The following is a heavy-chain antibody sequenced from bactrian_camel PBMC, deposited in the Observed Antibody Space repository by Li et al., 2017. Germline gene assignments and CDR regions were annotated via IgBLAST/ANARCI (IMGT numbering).Heavy chain of an antibody. CDR1: AATSGPFY. CDR2: ITLETGNT. Sequence: QLVESGGGSVQAGESLRLSCAASAATSGPFYMAYFRQAPGKEREGVATITLETGNTDYADSVKGRFTISQDGAKRTIYLQMNSLRPDDSGMYYCAELSKCSRRQLNIDIYDANYWGQGTQVTVS. V-gene: IGHV3S14*01. D-gene: IGHD3*01. CDR3: AELSKCSRRQLNIDIYDANY. J-gene: IGHJ4*01.